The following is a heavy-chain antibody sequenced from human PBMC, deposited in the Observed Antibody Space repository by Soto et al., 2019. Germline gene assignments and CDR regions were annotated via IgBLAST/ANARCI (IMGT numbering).Heavy chain of an antibody. CDR3: ASDLSGRADV. V-gene: IGHV3-74*01. J-gene: IGHJ6*02. Sequence: GGSLRLSCAASGFTFSSYWMHWVRQAPGKGLVWVSRMNEDGGTTDYADSVKGRFTISRDNAKNTLYLQMNSLRVEDTAVYYCASDLSGRADVWGQGTTVTV. CDR1: GFTFSSYW. D-gene: IGHD3-10*01. CDR2: MNEDGGTT.